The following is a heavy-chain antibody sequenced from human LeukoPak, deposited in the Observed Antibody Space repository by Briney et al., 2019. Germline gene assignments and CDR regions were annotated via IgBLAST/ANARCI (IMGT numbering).Heavy chain of an antibody. V-gene: IGHV3-23*01. CDR2: ISGSGGST. CDR1: GFTFSNFA. Sequence: GGSLRLSCGASGFTFSNFAMSWVSQAPGEGLEWFSAISGSGGSTYYADSVRGRFTISRDNSKNTLYLQMNSLRAEDTAVYFCAKGSAAVRPYYFDSWGQGTLVTVSS. CDR3: AKGSAAVRPYYFDS. J-gene: IGHJ4*02. D-gene: IGHD3-10*01.